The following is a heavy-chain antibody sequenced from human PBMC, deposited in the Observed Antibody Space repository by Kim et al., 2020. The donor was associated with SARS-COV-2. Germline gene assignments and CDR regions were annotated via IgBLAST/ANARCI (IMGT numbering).Heavy chain of an antibody. CDR3: ARDEGAYSFNDFPR. D-gene: IGHD3-3*01. V-gene: IGHV4-61*08. Sequence: SETLSLTCTVSGGSVRSGGYYWNWIRQPPGKGLEWIGYIYYTGSTNYNPSLNSRVTISFDTSKNQVSLNLRSVSAADTAVYFCARDEGAYSFNDFPRWGQGTLVTVSS. CDR1: GGSVRSGGYY. J-gene: IGHJ4*02. CDR2: IYYTGST.